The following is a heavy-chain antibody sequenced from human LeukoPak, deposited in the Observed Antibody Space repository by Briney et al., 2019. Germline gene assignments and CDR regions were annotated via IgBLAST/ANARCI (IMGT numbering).Heavy chain of an antibody. CDR2: SYTSGST. CDR1: GGSISSYY. V-gene: IGHV4-4*07. CDR3: ARDIAVAGTSALDYYYGMDV. D-gene: IGHD6-19*01. J-gene: IGHJ6*02. Sequence: SETLSLTCTVSGGSISSYYWSWIRQPAGKGLEWIGLSYTSGSTDYNPSLKSRVTMSLDTSNNQLSLNLSSVTAADTAVYYCARDIAVAGTSALDYYYGMDVCGQGTTVTVSS.